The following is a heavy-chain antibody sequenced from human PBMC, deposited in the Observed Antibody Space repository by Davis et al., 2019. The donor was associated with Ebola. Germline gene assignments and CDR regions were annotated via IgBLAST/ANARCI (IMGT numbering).Heavy chain of an antibody. D-gene: IGHD3-10*01. J-gene: IGHJ4*02. V-gene: IGHV3-48*02. Sequence: GESLKISCAASGFTFSSYAMHWVRQAPGKGLEWLSKISGGGSTMYYADCAKGRFTISRENAKNSLYLQMNSLRDEDTAVYYCARDWFGETDWGQGTLVTVSS. CDR3: ARDWFGETD. CDR1: GFTFSSYA. CDR2: ISGGGSTM.